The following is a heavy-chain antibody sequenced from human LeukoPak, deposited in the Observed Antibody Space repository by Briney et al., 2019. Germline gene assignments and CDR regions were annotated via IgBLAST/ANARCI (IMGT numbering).Heavy chain of an antibody. D-gene: IGHD2-21*02. V-gene: IGHV3-21*01. CDR3: ARDRSSLTGVTTYFDC. J-gene: IGHJ4*02. Sequence: PGGSLRLSCAASGFTFSSYSMNWDRQAPGKGLEWVSSISSISSYIYYADSVRGRFTISRDNAKNSLYLQMNSLRAEDTAVYYCARDRSSLTGVTTYFDCWGQGTLVTVSS. CDR2: ISSISSYI. CDR1: GFTFSSYS.